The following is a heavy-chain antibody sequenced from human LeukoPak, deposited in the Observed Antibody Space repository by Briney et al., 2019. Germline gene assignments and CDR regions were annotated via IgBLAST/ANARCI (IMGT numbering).Heavy chain of an antibody. CDR1: GGTFSSYT. Sequence: SVKVSCKASGGTFSSYTISWVRQAPGQGLEWMGRIIPILGIANYAQKFQGRVTITADKSTSTAYMELSSLRSEDTAVYYRARTLRYRDYYDSSGYQGGLLWGQGTLVTVSS. V-gene: IGHV1-69*02. CDR2: IIPILGIA. D-gene: IGHD3-22*01. J-gene: IGHJ4*02. CDR3: ARTLRYRDYYDSSGYQGGLL.